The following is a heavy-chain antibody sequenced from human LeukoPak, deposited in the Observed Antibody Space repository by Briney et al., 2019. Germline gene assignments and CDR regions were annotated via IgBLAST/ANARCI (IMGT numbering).Heavy chain of an antibody. Sequence: GGSLRLSCAASGFTFSSYAMSWVRQAPGKGLKWVSAISGSGGSTYYADSVKGRFTISRDNSKNTLYLQMNSLRAEDTAVYYCAKHIFGVVTKAVAYYYCGMDVWGQGTTVTVSS. CDR3: AKHIFGVVTKAVAYYYCGMDV. CDR1: GFTFSSYA. D-gene: IGHD3-3*01. CDR2: ISGSGGST. J-gene: IGHJ6*02. V-gene: IGHV3-23*01.